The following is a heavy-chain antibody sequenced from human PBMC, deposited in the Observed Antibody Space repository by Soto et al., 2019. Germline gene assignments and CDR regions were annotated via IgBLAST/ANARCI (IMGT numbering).Heavy chain of an antibody. Sequence: GGSLRLSCAASGFTFSPYTMHWIRQTPGKGLEWVAVTSYDGSSQYYADSVRGRFTISRDNSKNTLFLQMNSLRAEDTALYYCARGGGFCGADCYKGGIDYWGQGTLVTVSS. V-gene: IGHV3-30-3*01. CDR2: TSYDGSSQ. CDR1: GFTFSPYT. CDR3: ARGGGFCGADCYKGGIDY. D-gene: IGHD2-21*02. J-gene: IGHJ4*02.